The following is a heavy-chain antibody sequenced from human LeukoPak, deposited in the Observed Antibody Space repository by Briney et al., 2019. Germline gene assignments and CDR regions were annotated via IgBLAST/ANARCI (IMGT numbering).Heavy chain of an antibody. D-gene: IGHD3-3*01. Sequence: PGGSLRLSCAASGFTFSDSYMSWIRQAPGKGLEWVLCISNSGNTIYYADSVKGRFTISRDNSKNSLYLQMNSLRAEDTAVYYCASGTLYDFWSGYPHFGYWGQGTLVTVSS. CDR1: GFTFSDSY. J-gene: IGHJ4*02. V-gene: IGHV3-11*04. CDR3: ASGTLYDFWSGYPHFGY. CDR2: ISNSGNTI.